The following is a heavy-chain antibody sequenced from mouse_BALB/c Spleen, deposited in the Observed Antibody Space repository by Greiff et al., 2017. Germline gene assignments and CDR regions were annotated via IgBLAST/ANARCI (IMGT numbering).Heavy chain of an antibody. CDR2: IDPENGDT. CDR1: GFNIKDYY. CDR3: NVEVRREAWFAY. V-gene: IGHV14-4*02. Sequence: EVQLQQSGAELVRSGASVKLSCTASGFNIKDYYMHWVKQRPEQGLEWIGWIDPENGDTEYAPKFQGKATMTADTSSNTAYLQLSSLTSEDTAVYYCNVEVRREAWFAYWGQGTLVTVSA. D-gene: IGHD2-14*01. J-gene: IGHJ3*01.